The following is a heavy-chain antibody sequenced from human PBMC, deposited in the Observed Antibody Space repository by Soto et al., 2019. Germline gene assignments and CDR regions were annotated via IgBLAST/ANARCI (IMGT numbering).Heavy chain of an antibody. V-gene: IGHV3-33*03. J-gene: IGHJ3*02. D-gene: IGHD4-17*01. Sequence: PGWSLRLSCVSPGVIFSGYGMHWVRQAPGKGLEWVAVIRFDGSNIYYADSVKGRFTISRDNAKNSLYLQMNSLRAEDTAVYYCATDYGDYVRGAFDIWGQGTMVTVSS. CDR2: IRFDGSNI. CDR3: ATDYGDYVRGAFDI. CDR1: GVIFSGYG.